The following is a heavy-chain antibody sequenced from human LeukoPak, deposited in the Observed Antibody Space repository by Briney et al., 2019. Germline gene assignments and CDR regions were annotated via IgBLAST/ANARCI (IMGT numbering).Heavy chain of an antibody. CDR1: GYTFTGYY. CDR3: ASSYCTNGCNWFDP. J-gene: IGHJ5*02. D-gene: IGHD2-8*01. CDR2: IIPIFGTA. V-gene: IGHV1-69*13. Sequence: WASVTVSCKASGYTFTGYYMHWVRQAPGQGLEWMGGIIPIFGTANYAQKFQGRVTITADESTSTAYMELSSLRSEDTAVYYCASSYCTNGCNWFDPWGQGTLVTVSS.